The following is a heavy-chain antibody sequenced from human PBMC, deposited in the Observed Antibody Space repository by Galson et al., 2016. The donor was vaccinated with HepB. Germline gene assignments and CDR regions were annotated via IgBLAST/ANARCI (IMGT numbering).Heavy chain of an antibody. CDR3: ATIAGATTY. J-gene: IGHJ4*02. V-gene: IGHV1-3*04. D-gene: IGHD1-26*01. CDR2: INTGNGNT. Sequence: SVKVSCKASGYTFTSYIMHWVRQAPGQRLEWMGWINTGNGNTKYSQKFQARVTITRDTSASTAYMELSSLRSEDTAVFYCATIAGATTYWGQGTLVTVSS. CDR1: GYTFTSYI.